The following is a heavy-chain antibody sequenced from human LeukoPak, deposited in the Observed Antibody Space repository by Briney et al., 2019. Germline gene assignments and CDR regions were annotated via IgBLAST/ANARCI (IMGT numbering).Heavy chain of an antibody. J-gene: IGHJ4*02. V-gene: IGHV4-59*01. CDR1: GSSIYAYS. CDR3: ARAPHSSGWLD. Sequence: SETLSLTCGVSGSSIYAYSWTWMRQSPGKRLEWIASFHYSGSITYNPSLQSRTTISLDTSKKSFSLSLRSVTTADAAVYFCARAPHSSGWLDWGRGALVTVSS. CDR2: FHYSGSI. D-gene: IGHD6-19*01.